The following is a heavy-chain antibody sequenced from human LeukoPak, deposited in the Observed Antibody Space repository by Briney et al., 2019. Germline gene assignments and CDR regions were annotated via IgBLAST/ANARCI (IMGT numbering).Heavy chain of an antibody. CDR1: GGSISSSSYY. D-gene: IGHD3-3*01. CDR3: ARATPTYYDFWSGYLYFDY. Sequence: SETLSLTCTASGGSISSSSYYWGWIRQPPGKGLEWIGSIYYSGSTYYNPSLKSRVTISVDTSKNQFSLKLSSVTAADTAVYYCARATPTYYDFWSGYLYFDYWGQGTLVTVSS. J-gene: IGHJ4*02. CDR2: IYYSGST. V-gene: IGHV4-39*07.